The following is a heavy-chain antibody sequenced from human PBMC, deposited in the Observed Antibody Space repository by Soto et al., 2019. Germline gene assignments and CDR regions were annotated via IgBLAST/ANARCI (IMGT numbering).Heavy chain of an antibody. CDR2: ISSSGGST. CDR3: VKGYSTSWYCY. CDR1: GFTFSSYV. Sequence: GGSLRLSCSASGFTFSSYVMHWVRQAPGKGLEYVSTISSSGGSTYYADSVKGRFTISRDNSKNTLYLQMSSLRAEDTAVYYCVKGYSTSWYCYWGQGTLVTVSS. V-gene: IGHV3-64D*06. D-gene: IGHD6-13*01. J-gene: IGHJ4*02.